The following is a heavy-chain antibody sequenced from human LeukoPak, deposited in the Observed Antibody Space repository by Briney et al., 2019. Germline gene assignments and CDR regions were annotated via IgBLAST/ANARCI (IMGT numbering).Heavy chain of an antibody. CDR1: GGSISSGSYY. J-gene: IGHJ5*02. Sequence: SQTLSVTCTISGGSISSGSYYWSWIRQPAGKGLEWIGRIYTSGPTTYNPSLNSRVTISLDTSKNQFSLELSSVTAADTAVYYCARECPNWFDPWGQGTLVTVSS. CDR3: ARECPNWFDP. D-gene: IGHD5/OR15-5a*01. CDR2: IYTSGPT. V-gene: IGHV4-61*02.